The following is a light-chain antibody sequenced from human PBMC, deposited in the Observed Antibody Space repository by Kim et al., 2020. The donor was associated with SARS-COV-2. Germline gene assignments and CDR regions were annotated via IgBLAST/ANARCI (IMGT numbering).Light chain of an antibody. V-gene: IGKV1-5*03. CDR1: QSIGSW. CDR3: QQYNSYPWT. J-gene: IGKJ1*01. CDR2: KAS. Sequence: ASVGDIVTITCRASQSIGSWLTLYQQKPGKAPKLLIFKASTLQSGVPSTFRGSGSGTEFALTINTLQPDDFATYYCQQYNSYPWTFGQGTKVDIK.